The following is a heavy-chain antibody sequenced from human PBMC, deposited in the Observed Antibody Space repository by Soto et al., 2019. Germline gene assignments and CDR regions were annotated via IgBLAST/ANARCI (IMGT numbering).Heavy chain of an antibody. J-gene: IGHJ6*03. Sequence: GGSLRLSCAASGFTFSSYSMNWVRQAPGKGLEWVSSISSSSSYIYYADSVKGRFTISRDNAKNSLYLQMNSLRAEDTDVYYCAREGVTIFGVVPPMDVWGKGTTVTSP. CDR3: AREGVTIFGVVPPMDV. CDR2: ISSSSSYI. V-gene: IGHV3-21*01. D-gene: IGHD3-3*01. CDR1: GFTFSSYS.